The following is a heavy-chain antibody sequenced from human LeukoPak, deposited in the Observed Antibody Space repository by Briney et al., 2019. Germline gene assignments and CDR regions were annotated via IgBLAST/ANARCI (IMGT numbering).Heavy chain of an antibody. CDR3: ARRAGQYLGDPIDY. D-gene: IGHD3-16*01. J-gene: IGHJ4*02. CDR2: TSHDGNNK. Sequence: GGSLRLSCAASGFTFSSYALHWVRQAPGKGLEWVSITSHDGNNKFYADSVKGRFTISRDNSNNTLYLQMYSLKPEDTAVYYCARRAGQYLGDPIDYWGQGTLVTVS. V-gene: IGHV3-30-3*01. CDR1: GFTFSSYA.